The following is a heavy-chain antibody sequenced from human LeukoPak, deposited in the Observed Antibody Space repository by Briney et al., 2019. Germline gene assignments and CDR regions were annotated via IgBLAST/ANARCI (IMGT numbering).Heavy chain of an antibody. V-gene: IGHV1-8*01. D-gene: IGHD6-13*01. J-gene: IGHJ6*03. CDR1: GYTFTSYD. Sequence: ASVKVSCKASGYTFTSYDINWVRQATGQGLEGMGWMNPNSGNTGYAQKFQGRVTMTRNTSISTAYMELSSLRSEDTAVYYCARGFHDRTRSNRIAAAGTGQLRYYYYYMDVWGKGTTVTVSS. CDR2: MNPNSGNT. CDR3: ARGFHDRTRSNRIAAAGTGQLRYYYYYMDV.